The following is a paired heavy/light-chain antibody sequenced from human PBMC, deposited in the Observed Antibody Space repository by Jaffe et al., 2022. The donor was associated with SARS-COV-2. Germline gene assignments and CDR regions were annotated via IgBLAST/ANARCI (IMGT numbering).Heavy chain of an antibody. CDR1: GFTFSDYA. D-gene: IGHD6-19*01. CDR3: AREGKKVADRGWIDP. CDR2: IWYDGSNQ. V-gene: IGHV3-33*01. J-gene: IGHJ5*02. Sequence: QVQLVESGGGVVQPGTSLRLSCVASGFTFSDYAMHWVRQTPDKGLEWVAVIWYDGSNQYYADSVKGRFTISRDNSKNTVDLQMNSLRAEDTALYYCAREGKKVADRGWIDPWGQGALVTVSS.
Light chain of an antibody. CDR1: QTISNS. J-gene: IGKJ1*01. Sequence: DIQMTQSPSTLSASVGDRVTITCRASQTISNSLAWYQQKSGKAPKLLIYKASTLESGVPSRFSGSGSGTEFTLSISSLQPDDFATYYCQQYKSYWTFGQGTKVEIK. V-gene: IGKV1-5*03. CDR3: QQYKSYWT. CDR2: KAS.